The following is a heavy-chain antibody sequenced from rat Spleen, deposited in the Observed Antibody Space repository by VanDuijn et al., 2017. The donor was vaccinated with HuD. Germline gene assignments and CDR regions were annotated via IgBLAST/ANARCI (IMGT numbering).Heavy chain of an antibody. CDR3: TRHGIVAISTAHYSDY. CDR1: GFTFSDYY. V-gene: IGHV5-7*01. D-gene: IGHD1-2*01. Sequence: EVQLVESDGGLVQPGRSLKLSCAASGFTFSDYYMAWVRQGPTKGLEWVATISYGDRSGHSSTYYRDSVKGRFTISRDNTKNTLYLQMDNLRSEDTATYYCTRHGIVAISTAHYSDYWGQGIMVTVSS. J-gene: IGHJ2*01. CDR2: ISYGDRSGHSST.